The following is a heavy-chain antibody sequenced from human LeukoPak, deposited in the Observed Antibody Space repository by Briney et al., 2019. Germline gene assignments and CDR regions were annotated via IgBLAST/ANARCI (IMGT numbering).Heavy chain of an antibody. V-gene: IGHV4-30-2*03. J-gene: IGHJ3*02. D-gene: IGHD6-6*01. CDR3: ARHLSSIAARRGSRANAFDI. Sequence: SQTLSLTCTVSGGSISSGGYYWSWIRQPPGKGLEWIGYIYHSGSTYYNPSLKSRVTISVDTSKNQFSLKLSSVTAADTAVYYCARHLSSIAARRGSRANAFDIWGQGTMVTVSS. CDR2: IYHSGST. CDR1: GGSISSGGYY.